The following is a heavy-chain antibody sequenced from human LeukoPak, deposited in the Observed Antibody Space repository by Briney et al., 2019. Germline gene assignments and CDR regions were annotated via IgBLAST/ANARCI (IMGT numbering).Heavy chain of an antibody. CDR2: YSGST. CDR1: GDSLNSGNFY. V-gene: IGHV4-61*01. J-gene: IGHJ4*02. Sequence: SETLSLTCRVSGDSLNSGNFYWSWIRQPPGKGLEWIGYYSGSTNYNPSLKSRVTISVDTSKNQFSLKLISVTAADTAVYYCVRGRDGYSHWGQGTLVTVSS. CDR3: VRGRDGYSH. D-gene: IGHD5-24*01.